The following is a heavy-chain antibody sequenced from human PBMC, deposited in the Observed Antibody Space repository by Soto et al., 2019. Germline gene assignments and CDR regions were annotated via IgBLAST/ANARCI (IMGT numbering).Heavy chain of an antibody. CDR1: GFSLSTSGVG. Sequence: QITLKESGPTLVKPTQTLTLTCTFSGFSLSTSGVGVGWIRQPPGKALEWLALIYWDDDKRYSPSLKSRLTITKDTSKNQVVLTRTTMHPVDTATYYCAHNRVNSNDYGDLDYWGQGALVTVSS. J-gene: IGHJ4*02. D-gene: IGHD4-17*01. CDR2: IYWDDDK. V-gene: IGHV2-5*02. CDR3: AHNRVNSNDYGDLDY.